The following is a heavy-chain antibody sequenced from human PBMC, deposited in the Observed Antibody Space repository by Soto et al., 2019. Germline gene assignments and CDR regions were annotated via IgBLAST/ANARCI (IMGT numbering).Heavy chain of an antibody. D-gene: IGHD6-6*01. CDR3: ARDDPGIAARRGSFDY. Sequence: ASVKVSCKASGYTFTGYYTHWVRQAPGQGLEWMGWINPNSGGTNYAQKFQGRVTMTRDTSISTAYMELSRLRSDDTAVYYCARDDPGIAARRGSFDYWGQGTLVTVSS. CDR2: INPNSGGT. J-gene: IGHJ4*02. CDR1: GYTFTGYY. V-gene: IGHV1-2*02.